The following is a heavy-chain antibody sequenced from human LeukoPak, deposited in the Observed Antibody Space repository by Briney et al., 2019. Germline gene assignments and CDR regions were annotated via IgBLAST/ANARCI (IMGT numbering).Heavy chain of an antibody. CDR2: IYHSGTT. D-gene: IGHD3-10*01. CDR1: GYSITSSSW. J-gene: IGHJ4*02. V-gene: IGHV4-28*01. CDR3: ARKENVYYYFDY. Sequence: SETLSLTCAVSGYSITSSSWWGWIRQPPGKGLEWIGYIYHSGTTYYNPSLQSRVTMSVDTSENQFSLKLSSVTAVDTAVYYCARKENVYYYFDYWGQGTLVTVSS.